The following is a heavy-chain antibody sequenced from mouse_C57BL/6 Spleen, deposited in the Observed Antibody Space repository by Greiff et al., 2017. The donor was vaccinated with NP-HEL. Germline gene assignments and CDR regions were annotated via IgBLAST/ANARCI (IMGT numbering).Heavy chain of an antibody. Sequence: DVKLVESGGDLVKPGGSLKLSCAASGFTFSSYGMSWVRQTPDKRLEWVATISSGGSYTYYPDSVKGRFTISRDNAKNTLYLQMSSLKSEDTAMYYCASSSPHYYAMDYWGQGTSVTVSS. CDR2: ISSGGSYT. V-gene: IGHV5-6*02. CDR3: ASSSPHYYAMDY. D-gene: IGHD1-1*01. CDR1: GFTFSSYG. J-gene: IGHJ4*01.